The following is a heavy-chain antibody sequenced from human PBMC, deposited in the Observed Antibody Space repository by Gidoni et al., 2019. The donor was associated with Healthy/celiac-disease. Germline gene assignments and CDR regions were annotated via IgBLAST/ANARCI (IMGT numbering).Heavy chain of an antibody. CDR1: GFTFSSYA. CDR3: EGGMITFGGVIYFDY. CDR2: ISGSGGST. Sequence: EVQLLESGGGLVQPGGSLRLACAASGFTFSSYAMSWVRQAPGKGLEWVSAISGSGGSTYYADSVKGRFTISRDNSKNTLYLQMNSLRAEDTAVYYCEGGMITFGGVIYFDYWGQGTLVTVSS. D-gene: IGHD3-16*01. J-gene: IGHJ4*02. V-gene: IGHV3-23*01.